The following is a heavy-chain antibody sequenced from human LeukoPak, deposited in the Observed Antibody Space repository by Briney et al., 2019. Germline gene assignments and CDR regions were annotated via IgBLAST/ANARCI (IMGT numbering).Heavy chain of an antibody. Sequence: PGGSLRLSCAASGFTFSSYSMNWVRQAPGKGLEWVSSISSSSSYIYYADSVKGRFTISRDNAKNSLYLQMNSLRAEDTAVYYCARAAEFTFGGVIAPPAAFDIWGQGTMVTVSS. D-gene: IGHD3-16*02. CDR3: ARAAEFTFGGVIAPPAAFDI. J-gene: IGHJ3*02. CDR1: GFTFSSYS. V-gene: IGHV3-21*04. CDR2: ISSSSSYI.